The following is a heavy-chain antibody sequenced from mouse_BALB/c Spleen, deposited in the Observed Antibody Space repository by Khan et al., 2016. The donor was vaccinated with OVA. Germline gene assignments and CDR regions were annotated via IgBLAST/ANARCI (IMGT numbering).Heavy chain of an antibody. CDR2: IWGDGST. Sequence: QVQLKESGPGLVAPSQSLSITCTVSGFSLTTYGVNWVRQPPGKGPEWLGVIWGDGSTNYHSALISRLSISKDNSKSQVFLKLNSLQSDDTATYXCAKSKVWYFDVWGAGTTVTVSS. V-gene: IGHV2-3*01. J-gene: IGHJ1*01. CDR3: AKSKVWYFDV. CDR1: GFSLTTYG.